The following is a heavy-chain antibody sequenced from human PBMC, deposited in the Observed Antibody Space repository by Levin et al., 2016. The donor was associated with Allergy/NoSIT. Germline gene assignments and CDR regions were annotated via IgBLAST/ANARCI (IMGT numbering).Heavy chain of an antibody. D-gene: IGHD2-2*01. CDR1: GFTFSSYE. Sequence: GGSLRLSCAASGFTFSSYEMNWVRQAPGKGLEWVSYISSSGSTIYYADSVKGRFTISRDNAKNSLYLQMNSLRAEDTAVYYCARYCSSTSCSQSGVAVPHSFDYWGQGTLVTVSS. CDR2: ISSSGSTI. CDR3: ARYCSSTSCSQSGVAVPHSFDY. J-gene: IGHJ4*02. V-gene: IGHV3-48*03.